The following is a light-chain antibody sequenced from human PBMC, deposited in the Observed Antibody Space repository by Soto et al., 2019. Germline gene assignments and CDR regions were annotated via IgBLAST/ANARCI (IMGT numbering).Light chain of an antibody. J-gene: IGLJ1*01. CDR1: SSDIGSYNH. Sequence: QSVLTQPASVSGSPGQSITISCSGTSSDIGSYNHVAWYQQFPGKSPKLMIYEGTKRPSGVSNRFSGSKSGNTASLTISGLQAEDEADYYCCSYAGNSSFVFGTGTKVTVL. CDR2: EGT. V-gene: IGLV2-23*01. CDR3: CSYAGNSSFV.